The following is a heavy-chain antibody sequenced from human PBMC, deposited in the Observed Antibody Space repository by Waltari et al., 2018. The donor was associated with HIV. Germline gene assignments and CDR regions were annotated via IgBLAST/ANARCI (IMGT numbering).Heavy chain of an antibody. Sequence: QVQLVQSGAEVKKPGASVKVSCKASGYTFTGYYMHWVRQAPGQGLEWMGWINPNSGGTNYAQKFQGRVTMTRDTSISTAYMELSRLRSDDTAVYYCARSLSGSYHYWYFDLWGRGTLVTVSS. D-gene: IGHD1-26*01. J-gene: IGHJ2*01. CDR2: INPNSGGT. V-gene: IGHV1-2*02. CDR1: GYTFTGYY. CDR3: ARSLSGSYHYWYFDL.